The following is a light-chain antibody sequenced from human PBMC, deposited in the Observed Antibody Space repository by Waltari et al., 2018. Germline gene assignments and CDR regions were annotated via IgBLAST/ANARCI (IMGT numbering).Light chain of an antibody. CDR1: QSISPW. J-gene: IGKJ2*01. Sequence: DIQMTQSPSTLSASVGDRVTITCRASQSISPWLAWYQQKPGKAPELLIYKESVLESGVPSRFSGSGSGTEFTLTISSLQHADFATYYCQQYETYSYTFGQGTKLQMK. CDR2: KES. CDR3: QQYETYSYT. V-gene: IGKV1-5*03.